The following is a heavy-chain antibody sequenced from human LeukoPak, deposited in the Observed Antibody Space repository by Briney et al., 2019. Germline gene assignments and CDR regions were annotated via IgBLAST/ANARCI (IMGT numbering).Heavy chain of an antibody. CDR1: GGSISSSSYY. CDR2: IYYSGST. CDR3: ARVSGYSYGLYYFDY. Sequence: SETLSLTCTVSGGSISSSSYYWGWIRQPPGKGLEWIGSIYYSGSTYYNPSLKSRVTISVDTSKNQFSLKLSSVTAADTAVYYCARVSGYSYGLYYFDYWGQGTLVTVSS. D-gene: IGHD5-18*01. V-gene: IGHV4-39*07. J-gene: IGHJ4*02.